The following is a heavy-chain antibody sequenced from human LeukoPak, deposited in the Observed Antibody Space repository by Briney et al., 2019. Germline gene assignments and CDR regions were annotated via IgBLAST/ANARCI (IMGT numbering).Heavy chain of an antibody. CDR2: IKQDGSEK. J-gene: IGHJ6*03. CDR1: GFPFSSYW. D-gene: IGHD5-18*01. V-gene: IGHV3-7*01. CDR3: ARVQRGYSYNPLGYYYYYMDV. Sequence: GGSLRLSCAASGFPFSSYWMVWVRQAPGKGLEWVANIKQDGSEKYYVGSVKGRFTISRDNAKNSLYLQMNSLRAEDTAVYYCARVQRGYSYNPLGYYYYYMDVWGKGTTVTVSS.